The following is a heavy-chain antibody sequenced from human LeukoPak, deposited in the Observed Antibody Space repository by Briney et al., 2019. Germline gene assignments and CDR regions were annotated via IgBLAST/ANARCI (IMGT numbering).Heavy chain of an antibody. V-gene: IGHV3-64*01. CDR2: ISSNGGST. D-gene: IGHD6-19*01. Sequence: GGSLRLSCAASGFTFSSYAVHWVRQAPGKGLEYVSAISSNGGSTYYANSVKGRFTISRDNSKNTLYLQMGSLRAEDMAVYYCARVVAVAAMDVWGQGTTVTVSS. CDR1: GFTFSSYA. J-gene: IGHJ6*02. CDR3: ARVVAVAAMDV.